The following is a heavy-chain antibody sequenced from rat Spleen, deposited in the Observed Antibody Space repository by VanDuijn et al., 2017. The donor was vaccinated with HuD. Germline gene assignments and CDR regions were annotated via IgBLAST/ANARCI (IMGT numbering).Heavy chain of an antibody. CDR2: ISPSGTGT. D-gene: IGHD4-3*01. CDR1: GFTFRNYD. J-gene: IGHJ2*01. Sequence: EVQLVESGGGLVQPGGSLRLSCTTSGFTFRNYDMAWVRQAPTKGLEWVTSISPSGTGTYYRDSVRGRFTVSRDNAKSTLSLQMDRLRSEDTATYYCVRQDTSGYSNWFTYWGQGVMVTASS. CDR3: VRQDTSGYSNWFTY. V-gene: IGHV5-25*01.